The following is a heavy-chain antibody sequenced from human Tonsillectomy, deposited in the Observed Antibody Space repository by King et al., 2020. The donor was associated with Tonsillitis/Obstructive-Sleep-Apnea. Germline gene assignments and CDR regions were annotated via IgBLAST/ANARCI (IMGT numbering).Heavy chain of an antibody. CDR2: INHSGST. CDR3: ARGNPMVQGAPTYYYYYMDV. Sequence: VQLQQWGAGLLKPSETLSLTCAVYGGSFSGYYWSWIRQPPGKGLEGIGEINHSGSTNYNPSLKSRVTISVDTSKNQFSLKLSSVTAADTAVYYCARGNPMVQGAPTYYYYYMDVWGKGTTVTVSS. CDR1: GGSFSGYY. V-gene: IGHV4-34*01. D-gene: IGHD3-10*01. J-gene: IGHJ6*03.